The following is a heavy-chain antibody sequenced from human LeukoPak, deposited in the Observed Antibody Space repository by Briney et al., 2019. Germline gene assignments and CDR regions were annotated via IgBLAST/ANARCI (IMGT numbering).Heavy chain of an antibody. J-gene: IGHJ3*02. CDR1: GFTFNNAW. V-gene: IGHV3-15*01. CDR3: TTPRLGSDAFEI. CDR2: IKSKTDGGTT. D-gene: IGHD6-19*01. Sequence: GGSLRLSCAASGFTFNNAWMTWVRQAPGKGLEWVGRIKSKTDGGTTDYAAPVKGRFTISRDDSRNTLYLQMNSLKTEDTAVYYCTTPRLGSDAFEIWSQGTMVTVSS.